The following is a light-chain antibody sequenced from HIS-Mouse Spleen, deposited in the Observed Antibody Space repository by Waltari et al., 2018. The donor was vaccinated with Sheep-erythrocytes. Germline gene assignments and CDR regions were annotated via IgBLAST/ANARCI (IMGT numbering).Light chain of an antibody. Sequence: AIQMTQSPSSLSASIGDRVTITCRARQGIRNDLGWYQQKPGKAPKLLIYAASSLQSRVPSRFSGSGSGTDFTLTISSLQPEDFATYYCLQDYNYPYTFGQGTKLEIK. CDR2: AAS. CDR1: QGIRND. J-gene: IGKJ2*01. V-gene: IGKV1-6*01. CDR3: LQDYNYPYT.